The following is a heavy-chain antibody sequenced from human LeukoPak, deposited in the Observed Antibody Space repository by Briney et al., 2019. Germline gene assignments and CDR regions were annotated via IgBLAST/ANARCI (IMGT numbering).Heavy chain of an antibody. CDR1: GFSLSSNW. Sequence: GGSLRLSCAASGFSLSSNWIHWVRQAPGKELEWVSLIRSDGTSTSYADSVKGRFTISRDNAKNTPYLQMNSLRAEDTAVYYCARDRGLATPFDYWGQGTLVTVSS. CDR2: IRSDGTST. D-gene: IGHD3-10*01. J-gene: IGHJ4*02. CDR3: ARDRGLATPFDY. V-gene: IGHV3-74*01.